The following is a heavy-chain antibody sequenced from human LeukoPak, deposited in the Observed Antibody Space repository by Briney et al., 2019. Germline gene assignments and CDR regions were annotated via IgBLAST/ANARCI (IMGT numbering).Heavy chain of an antibody. J-gene: IGHJ4*02. D-gene: IGHD5-18*01. Sequence: PRASVKVSCKVSGYNLTELSIHWVRQAPGRGLEWMGGFDPEDGETIYAQKFQGRVTMTEDTSTDTPYMELSSLRSEDTAVYYCATDRYTYDHYYFDYWGQGTLVTVSS. CDR2: FDPEDGET. V-gene: IGHV1-24*01. CDR1: GYNLTELS. CDR3: ATDRYTYDHYYFDY.